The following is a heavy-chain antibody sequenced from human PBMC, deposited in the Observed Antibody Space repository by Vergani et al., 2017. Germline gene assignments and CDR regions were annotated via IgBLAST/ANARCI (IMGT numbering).Heavy chain of an antibody. J-gene: IGHJ3*02. V-gene: IGHV4-4*02. Sequence: QVQLQESGPGLVKPSGTLSLTCAVSGGSISSGHWWSWVRQPPGKGLEWIGEIYHSGSTNFNPSLKSRVTISVDKSQNQFSLKLSSVTAADTAVYYCARGKGMATTDAFDIWGQGTMVTVSS. D-gene: IGHD5-24*01. CDR1: GGSISSGHW. CDR2: IYHSGST. CDR3: ARGKGMATTDAFDI.